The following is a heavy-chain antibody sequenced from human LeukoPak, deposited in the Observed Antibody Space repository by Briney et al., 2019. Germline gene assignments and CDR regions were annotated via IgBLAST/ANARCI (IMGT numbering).Heavy chain of an antibody. Sequence: PSDTLSLTCTVSGGSISSYYWSWLRQPAGEGREWIGRIYTSGSTNYNPSLKGRVTISVDTSKNQFSLKLSSVTAEDTAVYYCAIDAPMVRGVMGYYFDYWGQGTLVTVSS. CDR1: GGSISSYY. D-gene: IGHD3-10*01. CDR2: IYTSGST. V-gene: IGHV4-4*07. J-gene: IGHJ4*02. CDR3: AIDAPMVRGVMGYYFDY.